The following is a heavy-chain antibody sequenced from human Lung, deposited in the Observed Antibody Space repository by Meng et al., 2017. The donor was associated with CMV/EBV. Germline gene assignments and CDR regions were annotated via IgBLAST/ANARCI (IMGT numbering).Heavy chain of an antibody. Sequence: GGSLRLXCAASGFTFSNYHMSWVRQAPGKGLEWVSTISGTSGTTYYADSVKGRFTISRDISTNTLYLQMNSLRDEDTALYYCAKDDDRRYYSMDVWGQGTXVT. CDR1: GFTFSNYH. CDR2: ISGTSGTT. V-gene: IGHV3-23*01. CDR3: AKDDDRRYYSMDV. J-gene: IGHJ6*02. D-gene: IGHD1-1*01.